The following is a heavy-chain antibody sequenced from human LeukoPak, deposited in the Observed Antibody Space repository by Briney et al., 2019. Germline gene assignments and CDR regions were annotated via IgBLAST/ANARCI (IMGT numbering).Heavy chain of an antibody. Sequence: GGSLRLSCAASGFTVRTTYMSWVRQAPGKGLEWVANIKQDGSEKYYVDSVKGRFTISRDNAKNSLYLQMNSLRAEDTAVYYCARFYGDYLDYWGQGTLVTVSS. CDR1: GFTVRTTY. V-gene: IGHV3-7*01. J-gene: IGHJ4*02. CDR2: IKQDGSEK. D-gene: IGHD4-17*01. CDR3: ARFYGDYLDY.